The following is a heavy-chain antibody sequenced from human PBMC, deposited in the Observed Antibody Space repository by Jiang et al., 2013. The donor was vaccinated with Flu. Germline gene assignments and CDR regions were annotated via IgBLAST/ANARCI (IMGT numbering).Heavy chain of an antibody. V-gene: IGHV4-59*08. J-gene: IGHJ2*01. Sequence: GPGLVKPSETLSLTCTVSGGSISSYYWSWIRQPPGKGLEWIGYIYYSGSTNYNPSLKSRVTISVDTSKNQFSLKLSSVTAADTAVYYCARSGVGYFDLVGAVATLGHCLL. CDR3: ARSGVGYFDL. D-gene: IGHD2-21*01. CDR2: IYYSGST. CDR1: GGSISSYY.